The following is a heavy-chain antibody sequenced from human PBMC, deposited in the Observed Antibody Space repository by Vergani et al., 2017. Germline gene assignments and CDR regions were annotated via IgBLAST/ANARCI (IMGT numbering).Heavy chain of an antibody. Sequence: EVQLLESGGGLVQPGGSLRLSCAASGFTFSSYAMSWVRQAPGKGLEWVSAISGSGGSTYYADSVKGRFTISRVNSKNTLYLQMNSLRADDTAVYYCAKDALTNTMIVVPQLLDYWGQGTLVTVSS. CDR3: AKDALTNTMIVVPQLLDY. J-gene: IGHJ4*02. CDR1: GFTFSSYA. CDR2: ISGSGGST. V-gene: IGHV3-23*01. D-gene: IGHD3-22*01.